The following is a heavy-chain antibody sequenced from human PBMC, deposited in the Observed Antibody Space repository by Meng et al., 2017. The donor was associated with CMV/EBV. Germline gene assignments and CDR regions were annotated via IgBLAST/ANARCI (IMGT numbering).Heavy chain of an antibody. Sequence: QLTLKEAGPTLVKPTQALTLTCTFSGFPLSTSGVGVGWIRQAPGKALEWLALIYLDDYKRYSPSLKSRLTITKDTSQNQVVLTMTNMDPVDTATYYCAHRGSYGYHGYWGQGTLVTVSS. V-gene: IGHV2-5*02. CDR3: AHRGSYGYHGY. J-gene: IGHJ4*02. D-gene: IGHD5-18*01. CDR1: GFPLSTSGVG. CDR2: IYLDDYK.